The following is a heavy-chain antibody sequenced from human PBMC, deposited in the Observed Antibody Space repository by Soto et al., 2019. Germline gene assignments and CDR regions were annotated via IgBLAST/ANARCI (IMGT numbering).Heavy chain of an antibody. J-gene: IGHJ6*02. Sequence: EVHLLESGGGLVQPGGSLRLSCAASGFNFSRYGMSWVRQAPGKGLEWVSLIGGSGDITYYAHSVKGRFTISRDNPXXTLYLQMNRLSVEDTSVYYCAKDQVTYYYYYGMDVWGQGTTVTVSS. CDR3: AKDQVTYYYYYGMDV. CDR1: GFNFSRYG. V-gene: IGHV3-23*01. CDR2: IGGSGDIT.